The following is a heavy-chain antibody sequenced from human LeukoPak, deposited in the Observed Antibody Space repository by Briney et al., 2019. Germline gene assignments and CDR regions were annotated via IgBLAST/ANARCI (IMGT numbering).Heavy chain of an antibody. Sequence: PGGSLRLSCAASGFTFSSYWMSWVRQAPGKGLEWVANIKQDGSEKYYVDSVKGRFTISRDNAKNSLYLQMNSLRAEDTAVYYCARRSRNGLDAFDIWGQGTMVTVSS. J-gene: IGHJ3*02. V-gene: IGHV3-7*01. D-gene: IGHD2-8*01. CDR3: ARRSRNGLDAFDI. CDR2: IKQDGSEK. CDR1: GFTFSSYW.